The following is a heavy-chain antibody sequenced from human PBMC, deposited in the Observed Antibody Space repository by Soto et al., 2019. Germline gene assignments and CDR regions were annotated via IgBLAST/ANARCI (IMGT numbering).Heavy chain of an antibody. J-gene: IGHJ4*02. D-gene: IGHD2-21*02. Sequence: GGSLRLSCAASGYTFRSYWMHWVRQAPGKGLVWVSRINSDGSRTSYADSVKGRFTISRDNAKKTLYLEMNSLRAEDTAVYYCARDGITYCGGDCYWDYWGQGTQVTVSS. CDR1: GYTFRSYW. V-gene: IGHV3-74*01. CDR2: INSDGSRT. CDR3: ARDGITYCGGDCYWDY.